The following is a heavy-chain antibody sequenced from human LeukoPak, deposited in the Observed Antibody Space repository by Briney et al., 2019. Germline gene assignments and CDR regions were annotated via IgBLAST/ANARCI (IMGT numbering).Heavy chain of an antibody. D-gene: IGHD6-19*01. Sequence: SETLSLTCTVSGGSISSYYWSWIRQPPGKGLEWIGYIYYSGSTNYNPSLKSRVTISVDTSKNQFSLKLSSLTAADTAVYYCARETSVAASFYYWGQGTLVTVSS. CDR1: GGSISSYY. V-gene: IGHV4-59*12. CDR2: IYYSGST. CDR3: ARETSVAASFYY. J-gene: IGHJ4*02.